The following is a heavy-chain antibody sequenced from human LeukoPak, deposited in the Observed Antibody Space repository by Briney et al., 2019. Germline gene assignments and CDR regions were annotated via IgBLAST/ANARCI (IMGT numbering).Heavy chain of an antibody. Sequence: PSETLSLACTVSGVSLSSSSYYCGWVRQPPGTGLEWVGSIYYSGSTYYNPSLKSRVTISVDTSKNQFSLKLSSVTAADTAVYYCARGSQGWGYYYYMDVWGKGTTVTISS. J-gene: IGHJ6*03. CDR1: GVSLSSSSYY. CDR2: IYYSGST. CDR3: ARGSQGWGYYYYMDV. V-gene: IGHV4-39*07. D-gene: IGHD6-19*01.